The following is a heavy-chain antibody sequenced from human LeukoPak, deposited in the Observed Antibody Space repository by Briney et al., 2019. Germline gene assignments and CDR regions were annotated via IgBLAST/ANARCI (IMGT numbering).Heavy chain of an antibody. Sequence: SETLSLTCTVSGGSISSYYWSWIRQPPGKGLEWIGYIYYSGSTNYNPSLKSRVTISVDTSKNQFSLKLSSVTAADTAVYYCARNLYSYDSSGYYYESGFDYWGQGTLVTVSS. D-gene: IGHD3-22*01. CDR1: GGSISSYY. J-gene: IGHJ4*02. CDR3: ARNLYSYDSSGYYYESGFDY. V-gene: IGHV4-59*08. CDR2: IYYSGST.